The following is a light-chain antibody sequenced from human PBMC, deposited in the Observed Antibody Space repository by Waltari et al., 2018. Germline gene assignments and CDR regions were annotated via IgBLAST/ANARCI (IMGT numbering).Light chain of an antibody. Sequence: EIVMTQSPATLFVSPGERATLSCRASQSISSNLAWYQQKPGQAPRLLMYGASTRATAIPARFRCSGSGTEFALTISSLQSEDSAVYYCQQYQNWPQTFG. J-gene: IGKJ2*01. CDR3: QQYQNWPQT. V-gene: IGKV3-15*01. CDR2: GAS. CDR1: QSISSN.